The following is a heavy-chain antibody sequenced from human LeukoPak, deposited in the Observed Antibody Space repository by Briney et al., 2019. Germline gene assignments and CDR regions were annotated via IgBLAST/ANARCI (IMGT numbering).Heavy chain of an antibody. J-gene: IGHJ6*03. Sequence: SETLSLTCTVSGGSISSYYWSWIRQPPGKGLEWIGYIYYSGSTNYNHSLKSRVTISVDTSKNQFSLKLSSVTAADTAVYYCARDQADYGDYSGGVVYYYYMDVWGKGTTVTVSS. CDR3: ARDQADYGDYSGGVVYYYYMDV. CDR1: GGSISSYY. V-gene: IGHV4-59*01. D-gene: IGHD4-17*01. CDR2: IYYSGST.